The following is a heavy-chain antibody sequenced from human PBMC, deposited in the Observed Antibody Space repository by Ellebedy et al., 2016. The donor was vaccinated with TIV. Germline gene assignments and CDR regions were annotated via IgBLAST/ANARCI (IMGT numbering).Heavy chain of an antibody. J-gene: IGHJ3*02. CDR2: IYPGDSDT. V-gene: IGHV5-51*01. Sequence: PGGSLRLSCKVSGYNIANYWIDWVRQMPGKGLEWMGIIYPGDSDTRYSPSFQGQVTISVDKSINTAYLQWSSLKASDTAMYYCARQRRGYSGYDPSAIWGQGTMVTVSS. CDR1: GYNIANYW. CDR3: ARQRRGYSGYDPSAI. D-gene: IGHD5-12*01.